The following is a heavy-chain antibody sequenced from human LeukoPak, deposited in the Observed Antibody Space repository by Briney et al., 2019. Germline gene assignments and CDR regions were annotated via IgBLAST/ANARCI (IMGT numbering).Heavy chain of an antibody. V-gene: IGHV3-43*02. D-gene: IGHD5/OR15-5a*01. Sequence: GGSLRLSCVASRIIVSSNYMTWVRQAPGKGLEWVSLTSGDGITTYFADSVKGRFTISRDNSKSSLFLQMNSLRTEDTALYYCARDHVYGGADYWGQGTLVTVSS. J-gene: IGHJ4*02. CDR1: RIIVSSNY. CDR3: ARDHVYGGADY. CDR2: TSGDGITT.